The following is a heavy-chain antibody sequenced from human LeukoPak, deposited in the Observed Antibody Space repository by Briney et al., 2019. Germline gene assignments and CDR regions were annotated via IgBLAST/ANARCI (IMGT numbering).Heavy chain of an antibody. V-gene: IGHV1-2*04. D-gene: IGHD3-10*01. J-gene: IGHJ6*02. CDR1: GYTFTGYY. CDR2: INPNSGGT. Sequence: ASVKVSCKASGYTFTGYYMHWVRQAPGQGLEWMGWINPNSGGTNYAQKFQGWVTMTRDTSISTAYMELSRLRSDDTAVYYYARDKNGFGELPHYYYGMDVWGQGTTVTVSS. CDR3: ARDKNGFGELPHYYYGMDV.